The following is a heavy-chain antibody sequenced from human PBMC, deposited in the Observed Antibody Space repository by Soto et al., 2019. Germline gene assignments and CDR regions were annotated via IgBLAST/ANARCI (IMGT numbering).Heavy chain of an antibody. CDR3: ASDQITLNVFDF. Sequence: ERLCRTGPLCGGSISGYYWTGNRQTSGKGLEWIGRMYISGSTNYNPSLKSRVTMSVDTSKNNFSLKLRSVTAADTAVYYRASDQITLNVFDFWGQGTMVTVSS. V-gene: IGHV4-4*07. D-gene: IGHD1-20*01. CDR1: GGSISGYY. CDR2: MYISGST. J-gene: IGHJ3*01.